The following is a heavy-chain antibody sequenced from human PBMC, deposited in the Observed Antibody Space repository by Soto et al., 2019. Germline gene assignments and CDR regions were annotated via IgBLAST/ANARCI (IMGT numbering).Heavy chain of an antibody. D-gene: IGHD2-21*01. Sequence: GGSLRLSCAASGFTFSSYAMHWVRQAPGKGLEYVSVITSNGGNTDYASSVKGRVTISRDNSKNTLYLQMGSLRAEDMAVYYCARRIPFGYGMDVWGQGTTVTVSS. J-gene: IGHJ6*02. V-gene: IGHV3-64*01. CDR3: ARRIPFGYGMDV. CDR2: ITSNGGNT. CDR1: GFTFSSYA.